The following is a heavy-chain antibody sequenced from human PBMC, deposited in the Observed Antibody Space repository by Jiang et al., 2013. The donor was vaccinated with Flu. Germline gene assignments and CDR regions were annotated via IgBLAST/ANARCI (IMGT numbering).Heavy chain of an antibody. CDR1: TGSISSSSYY. J-gene: IGHJ2*01. CDR3: ARQVGSAWSRNWYFDL. D-gene: IGHD6-19*01. V-gene: IGHV4-39*01. CDR2: IYHSGST. Sequence: GPGLVKPSEPLSLTCTVSTGSISSSSYYWGWIRQPPGKGLERIGTIYHSGSTYYNPSLKSRVTISVDTPKNQFSLKLSSVTAADTAVYYCARQVGSAWSRNWYFDLWGLAPWSLSPQ.